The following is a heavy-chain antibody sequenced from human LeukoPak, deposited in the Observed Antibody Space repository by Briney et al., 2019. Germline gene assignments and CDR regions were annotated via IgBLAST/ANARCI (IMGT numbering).Heavy chain of an antibody. Sequence: SETLSLTCAVSGGSISSYYWSWIRQPAGKGLEWIARIYTSGSTNYNPSLKSRVTMSVDTSKNQFSLKLSSVTAADTAVYYCAIGYCSSTSCYADAFDIWGQGTMVTVSS. CDR3: AIGYCSSTSCYADAFDI. CDR2: IYTSGST. D-gene: IGHD2-2*01. J-gene: IGHJ3*02. CDR1: GGSISSYY. V-gene: IGHV4-4*07.